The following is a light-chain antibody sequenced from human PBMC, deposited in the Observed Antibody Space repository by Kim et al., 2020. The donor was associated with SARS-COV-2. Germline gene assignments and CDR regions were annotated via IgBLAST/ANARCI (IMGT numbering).Light chain of an antibody. CDR3: QQRSDWYT. V-gene: IGKV3-11*01. CDR2: DAS. Sequence: EPVLTQSPATLSLSPGERATLSCRASQGVGTYLAWYQHKPGQAHRLLIYDASNRATGVPARFSGSGSGPDFTLTITSLEPEDFAVYYCQQRSDWYTFGQGTKLEI. CDR1: QGVGTY. J-gene: IGKJ2*01.